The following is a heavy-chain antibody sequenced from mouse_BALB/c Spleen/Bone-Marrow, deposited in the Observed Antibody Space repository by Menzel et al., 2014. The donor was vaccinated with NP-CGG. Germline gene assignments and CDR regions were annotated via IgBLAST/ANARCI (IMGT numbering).Heavy chain of an antibody. D-gene: IGHD1-1*01. CDR1: GFNIKDTY. CDR2: IDPANGNT. Sequence: VQLQQPGEELVKPGASVKLSCTASGFNIKDTYMHWVKQRPERGLEWIGRIDPANGNTKYDPKFQGKATITADTSSNTAYLQLSSLTSEDTAVYYCVSYYYGNYFDSWGQGTTLTVSS. V-gene: IGHV14-3*02. J-gene: IGHJ2*01. CDR3: VSYYYGNYFDS.